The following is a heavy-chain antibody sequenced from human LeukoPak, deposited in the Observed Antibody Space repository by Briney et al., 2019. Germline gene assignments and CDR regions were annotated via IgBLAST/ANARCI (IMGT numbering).Heavy chain of an antibody. CDR1: GYSFTSYW. V-gene: IGHV5-51*01. D-gene: IGHD3-3*01. CDR3: ARNLGRDFWSGYYYY. CDR2: IYPGDSDT. J-gene: IGHJ4*02. Sequence: GESLKISCKGSGYSFTSYWIGWVRQMPGKGLEWMGIIYPGDSDTRYSPSFQGQVTISADKSISTAYLQWRSLKASDTDMYYCARNLGRDFWSGYYYYWGQGTLVTVSS.